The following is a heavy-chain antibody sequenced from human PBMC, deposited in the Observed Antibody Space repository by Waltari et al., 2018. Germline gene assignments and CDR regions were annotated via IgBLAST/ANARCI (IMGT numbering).Heavy chain of an antibody. V-gene: IGHV3-7*03. Sequence: EVQLVESGGGLVQPGGSLRLSCAASGFTFSSYWISWVRQAPGKGLEWVANIKQDGSEKYYVDSVKGRFTISRDNAKNSLYLQMNSLRAEDTAVYYCARSAAGGVFDIWGQGTMVTVSS. CDR3: ARSAAGGVFDI. J-gene: IGHJ3*02. D-gene: IGHD6-13*01. CDR2: IKQDGSEK. CDR1: GFTFSSYW.